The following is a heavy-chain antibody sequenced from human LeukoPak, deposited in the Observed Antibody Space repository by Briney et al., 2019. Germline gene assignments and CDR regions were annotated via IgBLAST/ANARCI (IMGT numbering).Heavy chain of an antibody. CDR1: DFTFSFYW. D-gene: IGHD6-19*01. Sequence: GGSLRLSCAASDFTFSFYWMTWVRQAPGEGLEWVANILPDGSEKYYLDSVKGRFTISRDNPTNSLYLQINSLRAEDTALYCCGRLARNAWYAVDYWGQGTLVTVSS. V-gene: IGHV3-7*01. CDR2: ILPDGSEK. J-gene: IGHJ4*02. CDR3: GRLARNAWYAVDY.